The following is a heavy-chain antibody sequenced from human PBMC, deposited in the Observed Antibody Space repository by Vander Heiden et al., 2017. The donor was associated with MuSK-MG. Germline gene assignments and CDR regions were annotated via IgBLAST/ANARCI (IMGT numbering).Heavy chain of an antibody. V-gene: IGHV3-66*02. CDR1: GFTVSSNY. Sequence: EVQLVESGGGLVQPGGSLRLSCAASGFTVSSNYMSWVRQAPGKGLEWVSVIYSGGSTVDVDAVKGRFTIARDLVNNMLYLQMHSMRAEDTAVCYGARWFSSSSFWSWGQGPLVTVSS. J-gene: IGHJ4*02. CDR2: IYSGGST. D-gene: IGHD6-13*01. CDR3: ARWFSSSSFWS.